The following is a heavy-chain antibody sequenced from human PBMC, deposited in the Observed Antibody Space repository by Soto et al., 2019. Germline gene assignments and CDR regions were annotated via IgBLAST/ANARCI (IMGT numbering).Heavy chain of an antibody. J-gene: IGHJ4*02. CDR2: IFFTGNT. Sequence: SETLSLTCTVSGGSISSLSYYWGWIRQPPGKGLEWIGSIFFTGNTYYNPSLESRVAISVDTSRNHFSLTVNSVTAADTAVYYCASRNCSGGKCYNHGFDYWGQGTLVTVSS. V-gene: IGHV4-39*02. CDR1: GGSISSLSYY. CDR3: ASRNCSGGKCYNHGFDY. D-gene: IGHD2-15*01.